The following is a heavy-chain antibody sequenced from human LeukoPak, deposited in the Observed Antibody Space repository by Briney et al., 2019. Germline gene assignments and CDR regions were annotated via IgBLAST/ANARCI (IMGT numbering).Heavy chain of an antibody. V-gene: IGHV1-69*13. J-gene: IGHJ6*02. CDR2: IIPIFGTA. D-gene: IGHD2-2*01. CDR1: GGTFSGYA. CDR3: ASDPHCSSTSCYYYYGMDV. Sequence: ASVKVSCKASGGTFSGYAISWMRQAPGQGLEWMGGIIPIFGTANYAQKFQGRVTITADESTSTAYMELSSLRSEDTAVYYCASDPHCSSTSCYYYYGMDVWGQGTTVTVSS.